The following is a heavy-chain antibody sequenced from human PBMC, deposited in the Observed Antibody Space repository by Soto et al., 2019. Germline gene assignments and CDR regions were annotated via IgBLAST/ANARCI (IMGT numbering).Heavy chain of an antibody. D-gene: IGHD2-15*01. Sequence: GGSLRLSFAASGFTFSSYGMHWVRQAPGKGLEWVAVIWYDGSNKYYADDVKVRFTISRGNSKNTLYLQMNSLRAEDTAVYYCAGDGQDIVVVVAAKDYYYGMDVWGQGTTVTVSS. CDR3: AGDGQDIVVVVAAKDYYYGMDV. CDR1: GFTFSSYG. CDR2: IWYDGSNK. J-gene: IGHJ6*02. V-gene: IGHV3-33*01.